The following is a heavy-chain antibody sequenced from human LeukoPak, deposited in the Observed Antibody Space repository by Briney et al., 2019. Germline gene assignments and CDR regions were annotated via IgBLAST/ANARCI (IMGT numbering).Heavy chain of an antibody. J-gene: IGHJ3*02. CDR1: GFNFSTYW. CDR2: IRRDGSEK. D-gene: IGHD2-15*01. V-gene: IGHV3-7*01. CDR3: ARLRLPYDAFDI. Sequence: GGSLRLSCAASGFNFSTYWMSWVRQAPGKGLEWVANIRRDGSEKYYVDSVKGRFTISRDNAKNSLYLQMNSLRAEDTAVYYCARLRLPYDAFDIWGQGTMVTVSS.